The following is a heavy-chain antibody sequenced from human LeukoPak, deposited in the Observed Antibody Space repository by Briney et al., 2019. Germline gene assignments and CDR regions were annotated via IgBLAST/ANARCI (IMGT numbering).Heavy chain of an antibody. CDR3: AKVKGYYDILTGSFFDY. V-gene: IGHV3-7*01. CDR2: IKQDGSEK. Sequence: GGSLRLSCAASGFTFSSYWMSWVRQAPGKGLEWVANIKQDGSEKYYVDSVKGRFTISRDNSKNTLYLQMNSLRAEDTAVYYCAKVKGYYDILTGSFFDYWGQGTLVTVSS. J-gene: IGHJ4*02. CDR1: GFTFSSYW. D-gene: IGHD3-9*01.